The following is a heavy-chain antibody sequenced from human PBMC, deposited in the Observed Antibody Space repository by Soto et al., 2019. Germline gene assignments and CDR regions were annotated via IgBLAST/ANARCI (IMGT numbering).Heavy chain of an antibody. CDR1: GISVNNNY. CDR3: ARGYCSGGSCYVFDF. V-gene: IGHV3-53*01. CDR2: LYSNGGT. Sequence: GGSLRLSCAASGISVNNNYMSWVRQAPGKGLEWVSVLYSNGGTHYTDSLKGRFTISRDTSRNTVFLNMSSLRPEDTAVYYCARGYCSGGSCYVFDFWGQGTKVTVSS. J-gene: IGHJ4*02. D-gene: IGHD2-15*01.